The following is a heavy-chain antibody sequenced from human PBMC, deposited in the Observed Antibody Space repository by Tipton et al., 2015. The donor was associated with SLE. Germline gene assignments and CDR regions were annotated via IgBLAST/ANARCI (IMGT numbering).Heavy chain of an antibody. Sequence: SLRLSCAVYGGSFSGYYWSWIRQPPGKGLEWVSYISSSGSTIYYADSVKGRFTISRNNAKNSLYLQMNSLRAEDTAVYYCASLGRSGVSYWGQGTLVTVSS. V-gene: IGHV3-11*04. J-gene: IGHJ4*02. CDR2: ISSSGSTI. CDR3: ASLGRSGVSY. CDR1: GGSFSGYY. D-gene: IGHD3-3*01.